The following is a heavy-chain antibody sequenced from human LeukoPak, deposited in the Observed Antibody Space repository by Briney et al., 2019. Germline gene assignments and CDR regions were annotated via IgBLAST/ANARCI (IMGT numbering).Heavy chain of an antibody. CDR1: GFTFSSYG. J-gene: IGHJ4*01. Sequence: GESLKISCAASGFTFSSYGIHWVRQAPGKGLEWVAVIWYDGSDKYYADSVKGRFTISRDNSKNTLFLQMNSLRAEDTAVYYCARDGRVAAMEGFDYWGYGVLVTVSS. CDR2: IWYDGSDK. D-gene: IGHD3-3*01. CDR3: ARDGRVAAMEGFDY. V-gene: IGHV3-33*01.